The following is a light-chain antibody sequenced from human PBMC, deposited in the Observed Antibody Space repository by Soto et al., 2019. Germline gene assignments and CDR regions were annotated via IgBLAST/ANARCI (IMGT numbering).Light chain of an antibody. CDR2: GAS. J-gene: IGKJ4*01. CDR1: QSVSSSY. V-gene: IGKV3-20*01. CDR3: QQYGSSPLT. Sequence: EIVLTQSPGTLSLSPGERATLSCRASQSVSSSYLAWYQQKPGQAPRLLIYGASSRATAIPDRFGGSGSGTDFTLTISRLEPKDFAVYYCQQYGSSPLTFGGGTKVEIK.